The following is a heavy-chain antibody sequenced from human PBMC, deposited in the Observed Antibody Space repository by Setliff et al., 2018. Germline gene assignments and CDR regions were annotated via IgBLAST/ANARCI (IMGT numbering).Heavy chain of an antibody. Sequence: ASVKVSCKASGGTFSNYAINWVRQAPGQGLEWMGIINPGGGSSSSTEKFQGRVTMTRDTSASTVYMEMGNLTSDDTAVYYCARAGSAAAGRKGIFEYWGQGSLVTSPQ. D-gene: IGHD6-13*01. CDR2: INPGGGSS. J-gene: IGHJ4*02. CDR1: GGTFSNYA. CDR3: ARAGSAAAGRKGIFEY. V-gene: IGHV1-46*01.